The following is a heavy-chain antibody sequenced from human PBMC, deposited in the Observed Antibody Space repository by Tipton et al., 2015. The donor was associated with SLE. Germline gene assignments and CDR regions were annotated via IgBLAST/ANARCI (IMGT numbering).Heavy chain of an antibody. CDR1: GGSISNNY. D-gene: IGHD6-6*01. CDR2: IYYSGST. Sequence: TLSLTCTVSGGSISNNYWSWIRQPPGKGLEWIGYIYYSGSTNYNPSLKSRVTISVDTSKNQFSLRLRSVTAADTAVYYCASCEYSSSFDYWGQGTLVTVSS. J-gene: IGHJ4*02. CDR3: ASCEYSSSFDY. V-gene: IGHV4-59*01.